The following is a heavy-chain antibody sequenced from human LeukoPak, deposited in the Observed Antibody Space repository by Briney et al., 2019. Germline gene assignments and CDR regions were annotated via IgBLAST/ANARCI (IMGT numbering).Heavy chain of an antibody. CDR3: ARGGDWGAFDI. J-gene: IGHJ3*02. Sequence: PSETLSLTCTVSGGSISSYYWSWIRQPPGKGLEWIGYIYYSGSTNYNPSLKSRVTISVDTSKNQFSLKLSSVTAADTAVYYCARGGDWGAFDIWGQGTMVTVSS. CDR1: GGSISSYY. V-gene: IGHV4-59*01. D-gene: IGHD2-21*02. CDR2: IYYSGST.